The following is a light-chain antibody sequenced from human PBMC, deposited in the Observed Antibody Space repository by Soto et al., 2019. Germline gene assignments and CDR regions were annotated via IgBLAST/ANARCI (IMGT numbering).Light chain of an antibody. CDR3: QQYGSSPYT. V-gene: IGKV3-20*01. J-gene: IGKJ2*01. CDR2: GAS. CDR1: QYVGSSF. Sequence: EIVLTQSPGILSLSPGERATLSCRASQYVGSSFLAWYQHKPGQAPRLLVYGASSRATGIPDRFSGTGSGTDFTLTISRLEPEDFAVYYCQQYGSSPYTFGLGTKV.